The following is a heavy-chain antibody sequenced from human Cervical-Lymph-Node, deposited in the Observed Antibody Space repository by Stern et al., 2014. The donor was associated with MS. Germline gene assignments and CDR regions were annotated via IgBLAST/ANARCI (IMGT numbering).Heavy chain of an antibody. V-gene: IGHV4-59*08. Sequence: QLQLQESGPGLVKPSETLSLTCVVSGAPITTNHWSWIRQSPGKGLEWIANVHYSGTSSYNPALQSRVTTAIDTSPKPISLSSSSVTAADTAVYFCASCDGYSFASWGQGTLVTVSS. CDR2: VHYSGTS. D-gene: IGHD4-17*01. J-gene: IGHJ4*02. CDR3: ASCDGYSFAS. CDR1: GAPITTNH.